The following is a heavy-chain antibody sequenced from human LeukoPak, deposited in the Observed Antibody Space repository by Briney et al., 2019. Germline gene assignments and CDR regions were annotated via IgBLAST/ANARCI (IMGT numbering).Heavy chain of an antibody. CDR1: GGSFSGYY. CDR2: INHSGST. CDR3: ARGTNVDCSGGSCYSSTRCFDY. J-gene: IGHJ4*02. V-gene: IGHV4-34*01. Sequence: PSETLSLTCAVYGGSFSGYYWSWIRPPTGKGLEWMGEINHSGSTNYNPSLKRRVTLSVDTSKNQFSLKLIFVTAADTVVYYCARGTNVDCSGGSCYSSTRCFDYWGQGTLVTVS. D-gene: IGHD2-15*01.